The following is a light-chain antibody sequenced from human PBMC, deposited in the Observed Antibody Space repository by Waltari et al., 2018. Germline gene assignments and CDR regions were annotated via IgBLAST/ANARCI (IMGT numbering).Light chain of an antibody. V-gene: IGKV1-33*01. J-gene: IGKJ4*01. Sequence: DILMTQSPSSLSASLGDKVTITCQASQDINNYLNWYQQKPGKAPNLLIYGTSNLETGVPSRFSGSGSGTHFIFTISSLHPEDFATYFCQQYGSLPSTFGGGTKVEIK. CDR3: QQYGSLPST. CDR1: QDINNY. CDR2: GTS.